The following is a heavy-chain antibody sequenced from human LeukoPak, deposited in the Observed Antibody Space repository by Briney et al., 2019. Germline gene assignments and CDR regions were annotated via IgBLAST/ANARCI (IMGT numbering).Heavy chain of an antibody. J-gene: IGHJ3*02. CDR3: AREYGAAAGPEGAFDI. CDR2: INTNTGNP. Sequence: ASVKVSCEASGYTFTSYYMHWVRQAPGQGLEWMGWINTNTGNPTYAQGFTGRFVFSLDTSVSTAYLQISSLKAEDTAVYYCAREYGAAAGPEGAFDIWGQGTMVTVSS. CDR1: GYTFTSYY. D-gene: IGHD6-13*01. V-gene: IGHV7-4-1*02.